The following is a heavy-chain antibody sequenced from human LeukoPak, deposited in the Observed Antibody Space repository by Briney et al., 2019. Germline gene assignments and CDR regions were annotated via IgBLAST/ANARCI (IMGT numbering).Heavy chain of an antibody. D-gene: IGHD3-22*01. CDR3: ARVGHYYDSSGYYYVPGNDY. V-gene: IGHV3-7*01. CDR2: IKQDGSER. Sequence: GGSLRLSCAASGFTFSSYWMSWVRQAPGKGLEWVANIKQDGSERYYVDSVKGRFTISRDNAKNSLYLQMNSLRAEDTAVYYCARVGHYYDSSGYYYVPGNDYWGQGTLVTVSS. J-gene: IGHJ4*02. CDR1: GFTFSSYW.